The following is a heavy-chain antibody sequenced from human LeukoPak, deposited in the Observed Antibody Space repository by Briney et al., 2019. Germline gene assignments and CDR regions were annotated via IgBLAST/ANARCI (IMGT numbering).Heavy chain of an antibody. Sequence: GESLKISCKGSGYTFTSYWIGWVRPMPGKGLEWMGIIHPGDSDTRYSPSFQGQVTISADKSISTSYLQWSSLKASDTAMYYCATLPHTEFHYWGQGTLVTVSS. CDR3: ATLPHTEFHY. CDR1: GYTFTSYW. D-gene: IGHD2-8*02. V-gene: IGHV5-51*01. CDR2: IHPGDSDT. J-gene: IGHJ4*02.